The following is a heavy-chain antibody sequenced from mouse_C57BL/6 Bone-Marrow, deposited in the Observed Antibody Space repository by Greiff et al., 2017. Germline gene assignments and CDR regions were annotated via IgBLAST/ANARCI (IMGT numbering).Heavy chain of an antibody. V-gene: IGHV5-9-1*02. D-gene: IGHD1-2*01. CDR2: ISSGGDYI. Sequence: EVHLVESGEGLVKPGGSLKLSCAASGFTFSSYAMSWVRQTPEKRLEWVAYISSGGDYIYYAATVQGRFTISRDNARNTLYLQMSSLKSEDTAMYYCTRDARTTARRRFAYWGQGTLVTVSA. J-gene: IGHJ3*01. CDR3: TRDARTTARRRFAY. CDR1: GFTFSSYA.